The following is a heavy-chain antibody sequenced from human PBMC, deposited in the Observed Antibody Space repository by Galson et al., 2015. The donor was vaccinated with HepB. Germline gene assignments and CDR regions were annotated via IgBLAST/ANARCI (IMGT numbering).Heavy chain of an antibody. J-gene: IGHJ6*02. CDR1: GFTFSSYS. V-gene: IGHV3-48*01. Sequence: SLRLSCAASGFTFSSYSMNWVRQAPGKGLEWVSYISSSSSTIYYADSVKGRFTISRDNAKNSLYLQMNSLRAEDTAVYYCARDPYVRNYYYYGMDVWGQGTTVTVSS. D-gene: IGHD3-16*01. CDR2: ISSSSSTI. CDR3: ARDPYVRNYYYYGMDV.